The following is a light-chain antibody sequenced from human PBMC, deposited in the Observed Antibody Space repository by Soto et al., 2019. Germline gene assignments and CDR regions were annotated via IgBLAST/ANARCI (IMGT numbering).Light chain of an antibody. CDR2: LTS. V-gene: IGKV2-28*01. J-gene: IGKJ3*01. Sequence: IVLTQSPLSLPVTPGEPASISCRSSQSLLHSNGFHYLEWYLQKPGQSPQLLFYLTSVRASGVPHRFSGSGSGTDFTLQISRVEAEDVGVYYCVQNLQTPFTFGPGTKVDI. CDR3: VQNLQTPFT. CDR1: QSLLHSNGFHY.